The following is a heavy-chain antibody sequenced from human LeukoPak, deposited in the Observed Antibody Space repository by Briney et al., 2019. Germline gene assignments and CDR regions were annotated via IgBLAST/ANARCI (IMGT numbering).Heavy chain of an antibody. J-gene: IGHJ4*02. D-gene: IGHD2-21*01. Sequence: GGSLRLSCAASGFTFSNAYMNWVRQAPGKGLEWVGRIKPKTDGETTEYAAPVKGRFSISRDDSKNMLYLHMNSLKTEDTAVYYCITPLPYSAQGGQGTLVTVSS. V-gene: IGHV3-15*07. CDR3: ITPLPYSAQ. CDR1: GFTFSNAY. CDR2: IKPKTDGETT.